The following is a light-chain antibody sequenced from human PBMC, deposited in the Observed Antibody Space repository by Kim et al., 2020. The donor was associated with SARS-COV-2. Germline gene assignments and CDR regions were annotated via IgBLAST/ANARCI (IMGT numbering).Light chain of an antibody. CDR2: SAS. J-gene: IGKJ4*01. V-gene: IGKV1-16*01. Sequence: ACIGNRNTITWRESQDISCYLAWVVERPGKVPGRVIQSASNLQAGGPSRFSGSGSGTEFTLTIRSLQPEDFATYYCQQYISYPLTVGGGTKVDIK. CDR1: QDISCY. CDR3: QQYISYPLT.